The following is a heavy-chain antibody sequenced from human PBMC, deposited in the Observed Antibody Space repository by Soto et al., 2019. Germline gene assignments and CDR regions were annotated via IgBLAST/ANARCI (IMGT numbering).Heavy chain of an antibody. J-gene: IGHJ4*02. CDR3: ARDVKSGATWCSGFGF. D-gene: IGHD2-8*02. CDR2: TYYSRST. V-gene: IGHV4-61*01. Sequence: QVQLQESGPGLVKPSETLLLTCTVSGGSLSSGSYYWSWIRQTPGKGLEWIGYTYYSRSTTYNPSLESRVTISVDTSKNQFTLTLTSVTAAVTAVYYCARDVKSGATWCSGFGFWGQGTLVTVSS. CDR1: GGSLSSGSYY.